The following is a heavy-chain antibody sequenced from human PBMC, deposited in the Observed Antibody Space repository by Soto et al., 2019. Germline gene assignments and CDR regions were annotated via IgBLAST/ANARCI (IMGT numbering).Heavy chain of an antibody. CDR3: ARGKYYYYDSSGYLLGLVSHVNFDY. Sequence: ASVKVSCKASGYTFTSYAMHWVRQAPGQRLEWMGWINAGNGNTKYSQKFQGRVTITRDTSASTAYMELSSLRSEDTAVYYCARGKYYYYDSSGYLLGLVSHVNFDYWGQGTLVTVSS. V-gene: IGHV1-3*01. D-gene: IGHD3-22*01. CDR2: INAGNGNT. CDR1: GYTFTSYA. J-gene: IGHJ4*02.